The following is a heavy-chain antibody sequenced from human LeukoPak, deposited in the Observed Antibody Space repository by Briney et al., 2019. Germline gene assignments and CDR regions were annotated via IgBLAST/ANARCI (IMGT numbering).Heavy chain of an antibody. D-gene: IGHD6-19*01. CDR1: GFTFSSYW. CDR3: ARASYSSGWYWTDYYYYYMDV. CDR2: IKQDGSEK. Sequence: GGSLRLSCAASGFTFSSYWMSWVRQAPGKGLEWVANIKQDGSEKYYVDSVKGRFTISRDNAKNSLYLQMNSLRAEDTAVYYCARASYSSGWYWTDYYYYYMDVWGKGTTVTVSS. J-gene: IGHJ6*03. V-gene: IGHV3-7*01.